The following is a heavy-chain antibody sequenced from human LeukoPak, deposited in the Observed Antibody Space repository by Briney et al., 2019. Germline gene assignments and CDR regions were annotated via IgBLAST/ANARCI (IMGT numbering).Heavy chain of an antibody. D-gene: IGHD3-22*01. Sequence: GGSLRLSCAASGFTFDDYAMHWVRQAPGKGLEWVSLISGDGGSTYYADSVKGRFTISRDNSKNSLYLQMNSLRTEDTALYYCAKDMELEYYDSSGHWAFDIWGQGTMVTVSS. CDR3: AKDMELEYYDSSGHWAFDI. CDR1: GFTFDDYA. V-gene: IGHV3-43*02. J-gene: IGHJ3*02. CDR2: ISGDGGST.